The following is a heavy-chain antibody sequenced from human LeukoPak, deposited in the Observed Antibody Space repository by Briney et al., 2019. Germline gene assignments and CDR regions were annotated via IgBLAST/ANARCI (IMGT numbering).Heavy chain of an antibody. CDR3: AKGSYYDSSGSFYFDY. CDR1: GFTFSSYA. CDR2: ISGSGDNT. V-gene: IGHV3-23*01. D-gene: IGHD3-22*01. Sequence: GGSLRLSCAASGFTFSSYAVSWVRQAPGKGLEWVSGISGSGDNTYYADSVKGRFTISRDNSKNTLYVQMNSLGTEDTAAYYCAKGSYYDSSGSFYFDYWGQGTLVTVSS. J-gene: IGHJ4*02.